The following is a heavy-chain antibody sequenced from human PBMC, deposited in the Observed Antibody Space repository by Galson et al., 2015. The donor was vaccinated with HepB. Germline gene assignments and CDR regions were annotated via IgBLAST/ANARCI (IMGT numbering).Heavy chain of an antibody. D-gene: IGHD5-24*01. V-gene: IGHV2-5*02. J-gene: IGHJ4*02. CDR3: AHSFRRDGYNPEFDY. CDR2: IYWDDDG. Sequence: PALVKPTQTLTLTCTFSGFSLKTSGVAVTWIRQPPGKALEWLALIYWDDDGWYSPSLKSRLTITKDTSKNQVVLTMTKMDPVDTATYYCAHSFRRDGYNPEFDYWGQGTQVTVSS. CDR1: GFSLKTSGVA.